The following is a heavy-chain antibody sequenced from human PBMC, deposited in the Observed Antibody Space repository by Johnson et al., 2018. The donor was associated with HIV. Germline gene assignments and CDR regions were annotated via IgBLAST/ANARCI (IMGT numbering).Heavy chain of an antibody. D-gene: IGHD4-17*01. CDR3: ARDRFGDSDAFDI. CDR1: GFALSNYW. Sequence: VQLVEYGGGLVQPGGSLRLSCAASGFALSNYWMNWVRQAPGKGLEWVANIKKAGSENYYVASLKGRFTISRDNAKNSLYLQLNRLRADDTAVYFCARDRFGDSDAFDIWGQGTMVIVSS. J-gene: IGHJ3*02. V-gene: IGHV3-7*01. CDR2: IKKAGSEN.